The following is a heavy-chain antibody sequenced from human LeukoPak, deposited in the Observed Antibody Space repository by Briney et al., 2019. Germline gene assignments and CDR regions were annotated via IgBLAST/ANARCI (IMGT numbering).Heavy chain of an antibody. CDR3: AGFPPGELDPTGHYYEFIY. CDR1: GGSISSSRYY. J-gene: IGHJ4*02. V-gene: IGHV4-39*07. D-gene: IGHD3-22*01. Sequence: SETLSLTCTVSGGSISSSRYYGGWIRQPPGKGLEWIGSLYYSGNTYYNPSLKSRVTMSVDTSKNQFSLTLKSVTAADTAVYYCAGFPPGELDPTGHYYEFIYWGQGTVVSVSS. CDR2: LYYSGNT.